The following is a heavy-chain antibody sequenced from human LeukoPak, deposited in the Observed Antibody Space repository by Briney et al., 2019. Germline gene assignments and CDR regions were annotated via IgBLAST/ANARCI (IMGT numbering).Heavy chain of an antibody. Sequence: GPSLRVSCPASAFTFSIYSIKCVRQAAGRGLEWVSSISSSSSYIYYADSVKGRFTISRDNAKNSLYLQMNSLRAEGTAVYYCARNGRRDGYSGYIFDIWGQGTMVTVSS. V-gene: IGHV3-21*06. D-gene: IGHD5-24*01. J-gene: IGHJ3*02. CDR3: ARNGRRDGYSGYIFDI. CDR2: ISSSSSYI. CDR1: AFTFSIYS.